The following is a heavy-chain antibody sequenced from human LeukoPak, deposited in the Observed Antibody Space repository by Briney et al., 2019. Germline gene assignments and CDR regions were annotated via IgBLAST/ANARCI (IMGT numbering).Heavy chain of an antibody. D-gene: IGHD3-10*02. CDR2: ISSSGSTI. CDR1: GFTFRTYG. V-gene: IGHV3-48*04. Sequence: GGSLRLSCAASGFTFRTYGMHWVRQAPGKGLEWVSYISSSGSTIYYADSVKGRFTISRDNAKNSLYLQMNSLRAEDTAVYYCAELGITMIGGVWGKGTTVTISS. CDR3: AELGITMIGGV. J-gene: IGHJ6*04.